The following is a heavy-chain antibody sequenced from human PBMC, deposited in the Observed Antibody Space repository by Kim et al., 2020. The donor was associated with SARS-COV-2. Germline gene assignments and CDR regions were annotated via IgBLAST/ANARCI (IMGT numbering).Heavy chain of an antibody. Sequence: SETLSLTCTVSGGSISSSSYYWGWIRQPPGKGLEWIGSIYYSGSTYYNPSLKSRVTISVDTSKNQFSLKLSSVTAADTAVYYCARHRSSSGSEQADYWGQGTLVTVSS. D-gene: IGHD6-19*01. CDR1: GGSISSSSYY. CDR2: IYYSGST. V-gene: IGHV4-39*01. CDR3: ARHRSSSGSEQADY. J-gene: IGHJ4*02.